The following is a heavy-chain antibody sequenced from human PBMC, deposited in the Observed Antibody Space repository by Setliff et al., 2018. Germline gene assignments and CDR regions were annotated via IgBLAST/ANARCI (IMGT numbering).Heavy chain of an antibody. Sequence: LRLSCAASGFTFSSYWMSWVRQAPGKGLEWVANIKQDGSEKYYVDSVKGRFTISRDNAKNSLYLQMNSLRAEDTAVYYCARELVNYYYYMDVWGKGTTVTISS. CDR3: ARELVNYYYYMDV. J-gene: IGHJ6*03. CDR2: IKQDGSEK. D-gene: IGHD2-2*01. CDR1: GFTFSSYW. V-gene: IGHV3-7*01.